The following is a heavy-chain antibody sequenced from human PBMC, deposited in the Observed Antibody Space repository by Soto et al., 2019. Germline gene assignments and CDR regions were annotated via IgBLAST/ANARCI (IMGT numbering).Heavy chain of an antibody. Sequence: SETLSLTCTVSCGSISSYCWSWIRQPTGKGLEWIGYIYYSGSTNYNPSLKSRVTISVDTSKNQFSLKLSSVTAADTAVYYCARGYSGSYYYYYGMDVWGQGTTVTVSS. CDR1: CGSISSYC. V-gene: IGHV4-59*01. CDR3: ARGYSGSYYYYYGMDV. D-gene: IGHD1-26*01. CDR2: IYYSGST. J-gene: IGHJ6*02.